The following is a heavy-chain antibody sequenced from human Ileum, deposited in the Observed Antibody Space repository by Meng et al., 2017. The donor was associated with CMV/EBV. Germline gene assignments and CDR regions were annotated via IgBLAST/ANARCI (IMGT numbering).Heavy chain of an antibody. CDR1: GFTFSNAW. CDR3: SNSYYYYYYGMDV. D-gene: IGHD4-23*01. J-gene: IGHJ6*02. V-gene: IGHV3-15*01. Sequence: ETLSLTCAASGFTFSNAWMSWVRQAPGKGLEWVGRIKSKTDGGTTDYAAPVKGRFTISRDDSKNTLYLQMNSLKTEDTAMYYCSNSYYYYYYGMDVWGQGTTVTVSS. CDR2: IKSKTDGGTT.